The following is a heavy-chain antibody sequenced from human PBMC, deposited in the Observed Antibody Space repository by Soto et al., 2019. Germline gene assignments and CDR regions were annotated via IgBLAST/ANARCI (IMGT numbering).Heavy chain of an antibody. CDR3: AKDRNGMATISSGFDY. CDR2: ISYDGSNK. J-gene: IGHJ4*02. Sequence: PGGSLRLSCAASGFTFSSYGMHWVRQAPGKGLEWVAVISYDGSNKYYADSVKGRFTISRDNSKNTLYLQMNSLRAEDTAVYYCAKDRNGMATISSGFDYWGQGTLVTVSS. CDR1: GFTFSSYG. V-gene: IGHV3-30*18. D-gene: IGHD5-12*01.